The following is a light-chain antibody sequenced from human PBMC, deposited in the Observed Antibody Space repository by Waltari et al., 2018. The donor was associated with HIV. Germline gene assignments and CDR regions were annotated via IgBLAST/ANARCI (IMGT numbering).Light chain of an antibody. V-gene: IGLV1-44*01. Sequence: QSVLTQPPSASGTPGQRVTISCSGGSSNIGSNSVPWYQRLPGTAPQLLIYNNNQRPSGVPDRFSGSKSGTSASLAISGLQSEDEADYYCAAWDDSLNGLVFGGGTKLTVL. J-gene: IGLJ2*01. CDR2: NNN. CDR3: AAWDDSLNGLV. CDR1: SSNIGSNS.